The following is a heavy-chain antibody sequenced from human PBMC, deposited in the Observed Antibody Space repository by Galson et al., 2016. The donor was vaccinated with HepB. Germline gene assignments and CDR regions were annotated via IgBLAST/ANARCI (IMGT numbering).Heavy chain of an antibody. J-gene: IGHJ6*02. D-gene: IGHD6-13*01. CDR1: GGSIVTTSW. CDR3: ARDTRSMAASGTTYGMDV. CDR2: LHYAGSA. V-gene: IGHV4-4*02. Sequence: SETLSLTCAVSGGSIVTTSWWSWVRQPPGKGLEWIGELHYAGSANFNPSLTSRVTISVDRSKNQFSLNLTSVTAADTAVDYCARDTRSMAASGTTYGMDVWGQGTTVTVSS.